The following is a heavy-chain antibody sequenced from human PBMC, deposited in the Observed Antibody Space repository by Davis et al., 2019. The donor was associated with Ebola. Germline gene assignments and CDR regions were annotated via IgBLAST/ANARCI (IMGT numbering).Heavy chain of an antibody. CDR2: IYPGDSDT. CDR1: GYSFTTYW. J-gene: IGHJ4*02. CDR3: AKQESLYGSSDY. V-gene: IGHV5-51*01. Sequence: VESLKISCQGSGYSFTTYWIAWVRQTPAKGLEWMGIIYPGDSDTRYSPSFEGQVTISVDRSISTAYLQWSSLKASDTAMYYCAKQESLYGSSDYWGQGTLVTVSS. D-gene: IGHD3-22*01.